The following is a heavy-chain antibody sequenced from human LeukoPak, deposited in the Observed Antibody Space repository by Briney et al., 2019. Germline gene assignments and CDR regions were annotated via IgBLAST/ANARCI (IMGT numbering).Heavy chain of an antibody. CDR2: IWYDGSNK. CDR3: ATRSRALDY. J-gene: IGHJ4*02. V-gene: IGHV3-33*01. Sequence: WVAVIWYDGSNKYYADSVKGRFTISRDNSKNTLYLQMNSLRAEDTAVYYCATRSRALDYWGQGTLVTVSS.